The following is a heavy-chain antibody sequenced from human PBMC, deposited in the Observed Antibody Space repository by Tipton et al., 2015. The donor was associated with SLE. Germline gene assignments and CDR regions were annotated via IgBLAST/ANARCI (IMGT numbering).Heavy chain of an antibody. D-gene: IGHD3-10*01. CDR3: ARELAVRGVDAFDI. V-gene: IGHV4-39*07. J-gene: IGHJ3*02. Sequence: TLSLTCTVSGGSISSSSYYWGWIRQPPGKGLEWIGEINHSGSTNYNPSLKSRVTISVDTSKNQFSLKLSSVTAADTAVYYCARELAVRGVDAFDIWGQGTMVTVSS. CDR1: GGSISSSSYY. CDR2: INHSGST.